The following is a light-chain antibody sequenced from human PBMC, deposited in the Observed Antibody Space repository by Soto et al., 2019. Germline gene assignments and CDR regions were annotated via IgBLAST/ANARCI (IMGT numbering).Light chain of an antibody. CDR3: AAWDDILVGYV. CDR2: RNN. J-gene: IGLJ1*01. Sequence: QSVLTQPPSASGTPGQRVTISCSGSRSNIGSNTVNWYQQLPGTVPKLLSYRNNQRPSGVPDRFSGSKSGTSASLAISGLQSDDEADYYCAAWDDILVGYVFGTGTKVTVL. V-gene: IGLV1-44*01. CDR1: RSNIGSNT.